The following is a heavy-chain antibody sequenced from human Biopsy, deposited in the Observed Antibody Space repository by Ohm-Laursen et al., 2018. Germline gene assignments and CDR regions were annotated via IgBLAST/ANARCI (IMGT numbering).Heavy chain of an antibody. Sequence: THPVTLLCCFCGVQLSSTGMRISWAPQHPGKAVEGLGRIDWDDDKFYSPSLETRLSLSKDTTTNQVVLTLTDVDPEDIVTYYCARTRAHNFGALEFWGQGILVTVSS. J-gene: IGHJ4*01. CDR2: IDWDDDK. V-gene: IGHV2-70*04. D-gene: IGHD1-1*01. CDR1: GVQLSSTGMR. CDR3: ARTRAHNFGALEF.